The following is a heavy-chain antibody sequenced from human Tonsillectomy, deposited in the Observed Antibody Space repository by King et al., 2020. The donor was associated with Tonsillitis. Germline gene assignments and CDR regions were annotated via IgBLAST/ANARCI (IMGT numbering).Heavy chain of an antibody. CDR1: GYTFSSYS. J-gene: IGHJ4*02. Sequence: QLVQSGAEVKKAGESLKISCKVSGYTFSSYSIAWVRQMPGKGLEWMGIIYPGDSGTRYSPSFHGQVTISADKSISTAYLQWSSLKASDTAMYYCARGNPSDSSGDYWGQGTLVTVSS. D-gene: IGHD2-21*02. V-gene: IGHV5-51*01. CDR3: ARGNPSDSSGDY. CDR2: IYPGDSGT.